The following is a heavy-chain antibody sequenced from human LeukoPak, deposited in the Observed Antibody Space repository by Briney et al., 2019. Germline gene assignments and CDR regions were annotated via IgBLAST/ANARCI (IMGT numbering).Heavy chain of an antibody. D-gene: IGHD3-10*01. J-gene: IGHJ3*02. V-gene: IGHV3-7*01. CDR1: GFTFSPYW. CDR2: IKEDGSEE. CDR3: ARLAPFYGTGII. Sequence: HPGGSLRLSCAASGFTFSPYWMSWVRQAPGKGLEWVATIKEDGSEEYYVDSVEGRFTISRDNAKKSLYLQMGSLRAEDTAVYYCARLAPFYGTGIIWGQGTVVTVSS.